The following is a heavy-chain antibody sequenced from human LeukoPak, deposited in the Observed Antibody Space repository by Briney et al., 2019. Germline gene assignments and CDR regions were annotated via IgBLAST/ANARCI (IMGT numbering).Heavy chain of an antibody. J-gene: IGHJ3*02. V-gene: IGHV3-13*01. CDR1: GFTFSSYD. D-gene: IGHD1-14*01. Sequence: GGSLRLSCVASGFTFSSYDMHWVRQATGKGLEWVSAIGTAGDTYYPGSVKGRFTISRENAKNSLYLQMNSLRAGDTAVYYCARRREPYDAFDIWGQGTMVTVSS. CDR2: IGTAGDT. CDR3: ARRREPYDAFDI.